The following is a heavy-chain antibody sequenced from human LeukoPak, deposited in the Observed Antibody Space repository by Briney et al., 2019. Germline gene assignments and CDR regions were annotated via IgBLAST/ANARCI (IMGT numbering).Heavy chain of an antibody. CDR2: IYSGGST. CDR3: AREKDPYYYYGMDV. V-gene: IGHV3-66*01. Sequence: GGSLRLSCAASGFTLSRNYMRWVSQAPGKGLEWGSDIYSGGSTYYADSVKGRFTISRGNSKNTLYLQMNSLRAEDTAVYYCAREKDPYYYYGMDVWGQGTTVTVSS. J-gene: IGHJ6*02. CDR1: GFTLSRNY.